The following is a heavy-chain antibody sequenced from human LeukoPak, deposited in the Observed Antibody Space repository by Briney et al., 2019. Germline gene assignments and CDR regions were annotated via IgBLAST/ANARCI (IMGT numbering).Heavy chain of an antibody. D-gene: IGHD4-23*01. Sequence: PGGSLRLSCAASGFTFSSYAMSWVRQAPGKGLEWVSGISGSGGYTYYADSVKGRFTISRDNSKNTVYLQMNILRGEDTAVYYCAKDFETTVAIRHFDFWGQGSLVTVSS. J-gene: IGHJ4*02. CDR2: ISGSGGYT. V-gene: IGHV3-23*01. CDR3: AKDFETTVAIRHFDF. CDR1: GFTFSSYA.